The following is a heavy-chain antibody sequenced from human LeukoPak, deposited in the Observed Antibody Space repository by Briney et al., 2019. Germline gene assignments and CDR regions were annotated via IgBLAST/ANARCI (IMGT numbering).Heavy chain of an antibody. D-gene: IGHD6-19*01. CDR2: IKQDGSEK. V-gene: IGHV3-7*01. Sequence: GGSLRLSCTVSGFTFGDYNMNWVRQAPGKGLEWVANIKQDGSEKYYVDSVKGRFTISRDNAKNSLYLQMNSLRAEDTAVYYCAREARWLVPVVGGVYYFDYWGQGTLVTVSS. CDR3: AREARWLVPVVGGVYYFDY. CDR1: GFTFGDYN. J-gene: IGHJ4*02.